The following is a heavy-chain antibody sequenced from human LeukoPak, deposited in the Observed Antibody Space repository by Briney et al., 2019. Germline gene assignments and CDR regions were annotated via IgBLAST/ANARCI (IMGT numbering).Heavy chain of an antibody. D-gene: IGHD2-2*01. Sequence: PGGSLRLSCAASGFTFSGYAMSWVRQAPGKGLEWVSAISGSGGSTYYADSVKGRFTISRDNSKNTLYLQMNSLRAEDTAVYYCANLIVVVPAAPFDYWGQGTLVTVSS. J-gene: IGHJ4*02. CDR1: GFTFSGYA. CDR2: ISGSGGST. CDR3: ANLIVVVPAAPFDY. V-gene: IGHV3-23*01.